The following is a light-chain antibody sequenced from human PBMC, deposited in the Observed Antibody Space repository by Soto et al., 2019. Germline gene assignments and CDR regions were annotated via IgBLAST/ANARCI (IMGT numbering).Light chain of an antibody. V-gene: IGKV3-20*01. Sequence: EIVLTKSTDTLSLSPGERATLACRASQSVRSNYLAWYQQKPGQAPRLLIYGASSRATGVPDRFSGSGSGTDFTLTICRLEPEDLAVYYCQQYHTSPLMFGQGTKVDIK. CDR3: QQYHTSPLM. CDR1: QSVRSNY. CDR2: GAS. J-gene: IGKJ1*01.